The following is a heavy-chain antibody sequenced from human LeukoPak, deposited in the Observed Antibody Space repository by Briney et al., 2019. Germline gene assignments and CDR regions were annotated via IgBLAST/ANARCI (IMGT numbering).Heavy chain of an antibody. Sequence: ASVKVSCKASGYIFTAYYMHWVRQAPGQGLEWMGWINPNNGGTNYAQKFQGRVTMTRDTSISTAYMELRRLRSDDTAVYYCATDPGRYFDYWGQGTLVTVSS. V-gene: IGHV1-2*02. CDR3: ATDPGRYFDY. CDR1: GYIFTAYY. CDR2: INPNNGGT. J-gene: IGHJ4*02.